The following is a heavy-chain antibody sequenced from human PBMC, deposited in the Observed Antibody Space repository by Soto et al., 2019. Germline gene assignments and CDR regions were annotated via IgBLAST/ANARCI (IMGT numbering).Heavy chain of an antibody. CDR3: AKGLGELSPESYDH. CDR1: GFTFSSYA. J-gene: IGHJ1*01. Sequence: QVQLVESGGGVVQPGRSLRLSCAASGFTFSSYAMHWVRQAPGKGLEWVAVISYDGSDKYYADSVKGRFTISRDNSKNTLNLQMNSLRADDTDVYSCAKGLGELSPESYDHWGQGNLITVSS. CDR2: ISYDGSDK. D-gene: IGHD3-16*02. V-gene: IGHV3-30*18.